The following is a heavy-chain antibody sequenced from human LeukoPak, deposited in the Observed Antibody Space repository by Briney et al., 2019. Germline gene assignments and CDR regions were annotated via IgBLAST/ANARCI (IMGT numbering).Heavy chain of an antibody. J-gene: IGHJ3*02. D-gene: IGHD4-11*01. CDR2: IYYSGST. Sequence: SETLSLTCTVSGGSISSYYWSWIRQPPGKGLEWIGYIYYSGSTNYNPSLKSRVTISVDTSKNQFSLKLSSVTAADTAVYYCARGPSTVTTIYAFDIWGQGTMVTVSS. V-gene: IGHV4-59*08. CDR3: ARGPSTVTTIYAFDI. CDR1: GGSISSYY.